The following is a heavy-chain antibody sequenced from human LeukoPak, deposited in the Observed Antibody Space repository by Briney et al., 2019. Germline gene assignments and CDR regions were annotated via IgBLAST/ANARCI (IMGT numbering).Heavy chain of an antibody. Sequence: GGSLRLSCTASGFTFSSFWMSWVRQAPGKGLEWVANIKPDETEKSYVDSVKGRFTISRDNAKNSLYLQMNSLRADDTAMYYCAKDWRGGGCCSDWGQGTLVTVSS. V-gene: IGHV3-7*03. CDR1: GFTFSSFW. J-gene: IGHJ1*01. D-gene: IGHD2-15*01. CDR2: IKPDETEK. CDR3: AKDWRGGGCCSD.